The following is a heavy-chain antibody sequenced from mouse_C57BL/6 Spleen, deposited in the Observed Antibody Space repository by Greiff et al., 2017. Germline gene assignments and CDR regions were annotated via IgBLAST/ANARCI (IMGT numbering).Heavy chain of an antibody. CDR2: FYPGSGSI. CDR3: ARHAQKEYDYDGFAY. CDR1: GYTFTEST. J-gene: IGHJ3*01. Sequence: QVQLKQSGAELVKPGASVKLSCKASGYTFTESTIHWVKQRSGQGLEWIGWFYPGSGSIKYNEKFKDKATLNADKSSSTVYMEFSRLTSEDSAVYFCARHAQKEYDYDGFAYWGQGTLVTVSA. D-gene: IGHD2-4*01. V-gene: IGHV1-62-2*01.